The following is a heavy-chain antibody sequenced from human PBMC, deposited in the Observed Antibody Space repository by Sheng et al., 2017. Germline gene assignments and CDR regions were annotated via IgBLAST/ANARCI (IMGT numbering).Heavy chain of an antibody. CDR3: ARVTATAYFDY. J-gene: IGHJ4*02. D-gene: IGHD5-18*01. Sequence: QVQLQESGPGLVKPSQALSLTCTVSGGSISSGSYYWSWIRQPAGKGLEWIGRIYTSGSTNYNPSLKSRVTISVDTSKNQFSLKLSSVTAADTAVYYCARVTATAYFDYWGPGERWSP. V-gene: IGHV4-61*02. CDR1: GGSISSGSYY. CDR2: IYTSGST.